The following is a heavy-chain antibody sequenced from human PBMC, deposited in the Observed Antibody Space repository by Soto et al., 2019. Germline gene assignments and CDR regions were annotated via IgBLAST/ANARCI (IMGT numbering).Heavy chain of an antibody. V-gene: IGHV3-30-3*02. J-gene: IGHJ4*02. CDR2: ISHDGSNK. CDR1: GFTFSSYA. Sequence: GGSLRLSCAASGFTFSSYAMPCLRQAPGKGLEGVAVISHDGSNKYYAGSVNGRFTISIDNSKNTLYLQMNSLRAEDTAVYYCAKLSERARITGPHFEDWARGTLLTFPS. D-gene: IGHD3-10*01. CDR3: AKLSERARITGPHFED.